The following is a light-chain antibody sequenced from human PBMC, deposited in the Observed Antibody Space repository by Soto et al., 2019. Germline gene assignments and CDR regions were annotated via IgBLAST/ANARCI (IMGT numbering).Light chain of an antibody. CDR1: HDIGNY. CDR2: DAS. J-gene: IGKJ4*01. CDR3: QQYDNVPLT. Sequence: DIQMTQSTSSLSASVGDRVTITCQATHDIGNYLNWYLHKPGKAPKLLIYDASNLETGVPSRFSGSGSGTDFTFTITSLQPEDIATYYCQQYDNVPLTFVGGTKVEIK. V-gene: IGKV1-33*01.